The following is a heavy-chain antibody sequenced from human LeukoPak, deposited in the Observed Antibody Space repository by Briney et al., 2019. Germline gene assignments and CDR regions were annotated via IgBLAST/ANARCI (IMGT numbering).Heavy chain of an antibody. CDR2: IWYDGSNK. V-gene: IGHV3-33*01. CDR3: ARARAMVFDY. J-gene: IGHJ4*02. Sequence: GGSLRLSCAASGFTFSSYGMHWVRQAPGKGVEWVAVIWYDGSNKYYADSVKGRFTISRDNSKNTLYLQMNSLRAEDTGVYYYARARAMVFDYWGQGALVTVSS. D-gene: IGHD5-18*01. CDR1: GFTFSSYG.